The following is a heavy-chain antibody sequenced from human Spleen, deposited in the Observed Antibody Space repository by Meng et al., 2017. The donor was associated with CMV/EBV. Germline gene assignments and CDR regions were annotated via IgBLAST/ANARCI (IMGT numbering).Heavy chain of an antibody. V-gene: IGHV4-30-4*08. J-gene: IGHJ5*02. CDR1: SGDYY. CDR3: ARGPAALLVPAAPNWFDP. CDR2: IYYSGST. D-gene: IGHD2-2*01. Sequence: SGDYYWSWSRQSPGRGLEWIGYIYYSGSTYSYNPSLKSRLHMSVDMSKNQFSLKLSSVSAADTAMYYCARGPAALLVPAAPNWFDPWGQGALVTVSS.